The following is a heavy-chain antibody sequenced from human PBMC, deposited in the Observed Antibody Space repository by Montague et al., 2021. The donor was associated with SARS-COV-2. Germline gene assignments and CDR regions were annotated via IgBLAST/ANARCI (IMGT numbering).Heavy chain of an antibody. D-gene: IGHD6-13*01. CDR1: GDSVSSNSAA. J-gene: IGHJ4*02. Sequence: YAISGDSVSSNSAAWNWIRQSPPRGLEWLGRTYYRSKWYNDYAVSVKSRITINPDTSKNQFSLQLNSVTPEDTAVYYCARGGSWLYYFDYWGQGTLVTVSS. CDR3: ARGGSWLYYFDY. CDR2: TYYRSKWYN. V-gene: IGHV6-1*01.